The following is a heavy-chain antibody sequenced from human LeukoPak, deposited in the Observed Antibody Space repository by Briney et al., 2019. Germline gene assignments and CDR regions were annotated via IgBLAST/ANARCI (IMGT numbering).Heavy chain of an antibody. J-gene: IGHJ6*03. CDR3: ARGTALMDV. D-gene: IGHD6-25*01. CDR2: INPNSGNT. V-gene: IGHV1-8*02. CDR1: GYTFTGYY. Sequence: ASVKVSCKASGYTFTGYYMHWVRQAPGQGLEWMGWINPNSGNTGYAQKFQGRVTMTRNTSISTAYMELSSLRSEDTAVYYCARGTALMDVWGKGTTVTISS.